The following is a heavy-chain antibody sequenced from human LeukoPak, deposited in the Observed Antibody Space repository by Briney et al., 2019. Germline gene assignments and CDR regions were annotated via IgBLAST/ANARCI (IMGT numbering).Heavy chain of an antibody. D-gene: IGHD3-22*01. V-gene: IGHV3-23*01. CDR3: AKLVCYDTH. Sequence: GGSLRLSCAASGFTFSSYAMSWVRQAPGKGLEWVSSITGSSASTYYADSVKGRFTISRDNSKNTLYLQMNSLRAEDMAVYFCAKLVCYDTHWGQGTLVTVSS. CDR2: ITGSSAST. J-gene: IGHJ4*02. CDR1: GFTFSSYA.